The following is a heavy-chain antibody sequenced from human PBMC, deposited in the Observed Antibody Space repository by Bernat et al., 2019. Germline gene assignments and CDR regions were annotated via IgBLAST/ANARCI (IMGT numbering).Heavy chain of an antibody. CDR1: GFTFSSYG. CDR2: IWYDGSNK. V-gene: IGHV3-33*01. Sequence: QVQLVESGGGVVQPGRSLRLSCAASGFTFSSYGMHWVRQAPGKGLEWVAGIWYDGSNKYYADSVKGRFTISRDNSKNTLYLQMNSLRAEDTAVYYCAREQSIAAYIDYWGQGTLVTVSS. J-gene: IGHJ4*02. D-gene: IGHD6-6*01. CDR3: AREQSIAAYIDY.